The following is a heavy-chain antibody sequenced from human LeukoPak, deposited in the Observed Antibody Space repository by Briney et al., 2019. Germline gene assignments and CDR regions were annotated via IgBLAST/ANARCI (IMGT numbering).Heavy chain of an antibody. CDR1: GFSFSKDW. D-gene: IGHD3-22*01. J-gene: IGHJ3*02. V-gene: IGHV3-7*01. CDR2: IKQDGSEK. CDR3: ARSMIVVLNDAFDI. Sequence: GGSLRLSCAASGFSFSKDWMSWVRQAPGKGLEWVANIKQDGSEKYYVDSVKGRFTISRDNAKNSLYLQMNSLRAEDTAVYYCARSMIVVLNDAFDIWGQGTMVTVSS.